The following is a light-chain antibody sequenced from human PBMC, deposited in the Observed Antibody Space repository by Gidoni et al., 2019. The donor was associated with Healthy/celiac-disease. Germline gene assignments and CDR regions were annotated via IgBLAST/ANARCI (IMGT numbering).Light chain of an antibody. CDR3: QAWDSSTEVV. V-gene: IGLV3-1*01. Sequence: SYELTQPPSVSVSPGQTAIITCSGDKLGNKYTCWYQQKPGQSPVLVIYQDRKRPSGIPERFSGSNSGNTATLTISGTQAMDEADYYCQAWDSSTEVVFGGGTKLTVL. CDR2: QDR. CDR1: KLGNKY. J-gene: IGLJ2*01.